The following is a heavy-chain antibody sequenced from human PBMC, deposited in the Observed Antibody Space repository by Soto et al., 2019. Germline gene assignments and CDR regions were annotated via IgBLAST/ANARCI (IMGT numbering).Heavy chain of an antibody. CDR3: ARGVHGSGSYVIFYYGMDV. CDR1: GGTFSSYA. D-gene: IGHD3-10*01. V-gene: IGHV1-69*12. Sequence: QVQLVQSGAEVKKPGSSVKVSCKASGGTFSSYAISWVRQAPGQGLEWMGGIIPIFGTANYAQKIKGRVTISADESTSTAYMELSSVRSADTAVYYCARGVHGSGSYVIFYYGMDVWGQGTTVTVSS. CDR2: IIPIFGTA. J-gene: IGHJ6*02.